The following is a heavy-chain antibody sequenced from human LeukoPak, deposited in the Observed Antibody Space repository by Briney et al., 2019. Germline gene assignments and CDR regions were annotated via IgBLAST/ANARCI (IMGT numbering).Heavy chain of an antibody. Sequence: GGSLRPSCAASGFTFSSYWMHWVRQAPGKGLVWVSRINSDGSSTSYADSVKGRFTISRDNAKNTLCLQMNSLRAGDTAVYYCAREVRYDFWSGYSHDAFDIWGQGTMVTVSS. CDR2: INSDGSST. V-gene: IGHV3-74*01. D-gene: IGHD3-3*01. J-gene: IGHJ3*02. CDR3: AREVRYDFWSGYSHDAFDI. CDR1: GFTFSSYW.